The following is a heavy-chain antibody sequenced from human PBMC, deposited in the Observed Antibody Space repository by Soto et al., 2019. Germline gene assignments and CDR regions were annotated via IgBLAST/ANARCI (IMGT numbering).Heavy chain of an antibody. CDR3: VAELGFGKLSVV. CDR1: GDTFKNCV. Sequence: QVQVVQSGVEVRRPGSSVKVSCKASGDTFKNCVISWVRQAPGQGLEGMGGIIPLFGTTDFAQRFQGRLTITTDESTTTAYMELSRLRSEDTATYYCVAELGFGKLSVVWGQGTTVIVSS. CDR2: IIPLFGTT. D-gene: IGHD3-10*01. J-gene: IGHJ6*02. V-gene: IGHV1-69*01.